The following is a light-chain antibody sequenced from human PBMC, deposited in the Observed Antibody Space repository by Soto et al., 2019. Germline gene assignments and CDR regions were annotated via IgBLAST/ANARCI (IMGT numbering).Light chain of an antibody. CDR3: QQYGGSSPYT. V-gene: IGKV3-20*01. CDR2: GAA. CDR1: QSVSSSY. J-gene: IGKJ2*01. Sequence: EIVLTQSPGTLSLSPGERATLSCRASQSVSSSYLAWYQQKPGQAPRLLIYGAASRATGIRDRFSGSGSGTDFTHTISRLEPEEFAVYYCQQYGGSSPYTFGQGTKLEIK.